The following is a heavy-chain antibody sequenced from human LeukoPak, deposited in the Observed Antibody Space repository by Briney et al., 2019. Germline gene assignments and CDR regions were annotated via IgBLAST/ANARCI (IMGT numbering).Heavy chain of an antibody. CDR2: IYTSGST. CDR3: ARDWGLFGFRRIRGVN. V-gene: IGHV4-61*02. J-gene: IGHJ4*03. CDR1: GGSISSGSYY. Sequence: PSQTLSLTCTVSGGSISSGSYYWSWIRQPAGKGLEWIGRIYTSGSTNYNPSLKSRVTISVDTSKNQFSLKLSSVTAADTAEYYSARDWGLFGFRRIRGVNWGQGTLVTVSS. D-gene: IGHD3-16*01.